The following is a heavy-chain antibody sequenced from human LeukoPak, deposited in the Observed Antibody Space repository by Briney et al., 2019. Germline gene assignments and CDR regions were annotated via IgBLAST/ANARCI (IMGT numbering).Heavy chain of an antibody. CDR3: ARDMTALGYMDV. CDR2: INTDGNII. D-gene: IGHD3-16*01. Sequence: GGSLRLSCAASGFTFSSYWMHWVRQAPGKGLVCVSRINTDGNIISYADSVKGRFTISRDNAKNTLYLQMNSLRAEDTAVYYCARDMTALGYMDVWGKGTTVTVSS. V-gene: IGHV3-74*01. CDR1: GFTFSSYW. J-gene: IGHJ6*03.